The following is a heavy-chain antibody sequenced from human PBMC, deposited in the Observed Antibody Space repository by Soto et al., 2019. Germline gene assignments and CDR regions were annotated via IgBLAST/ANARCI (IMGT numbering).Heavy chain of an antibody. D-gene: IGHD6-13*01. Sequence: SVKVSCKASGGTFSSYRFNWVRQARGQGLEWLGGIVPIYRTADYAQKFQGRVTITADESTRTVYWERSSLKSQDTAFYYWARDPGEKLSSSWGQGTRVTVSS. J-gene: IGHJ4*02. CDR3: ARDPGEKLSSS. CDR2: IVPIYRTA. V-gene: IGHV1-69*13. CDR1: GGTFSSYR.